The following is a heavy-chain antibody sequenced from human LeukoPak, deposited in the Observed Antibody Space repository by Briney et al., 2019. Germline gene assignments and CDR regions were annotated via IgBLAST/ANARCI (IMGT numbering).Heavy chain of an antibody. Sequence: PSEXXSLTCAVYGGSFSGYYWSWIRQPPGKGLEWIGEINHSGSTNYNPSLKSRVTISVDTSKNQFSLKLSSVTAADTAVYYCARSPRWDYWGQGTLVTVSS. V-gene: IGHV4-34*01. J-gene: IGHJ4*02. D-gene: IGHD4-23*01. CDR1: GGSFSGYY. CDR2: INHSGST. CDR3: ARSPRWDY.